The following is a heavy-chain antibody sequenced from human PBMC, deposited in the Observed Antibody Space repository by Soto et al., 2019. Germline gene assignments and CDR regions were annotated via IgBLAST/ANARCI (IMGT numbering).Heavy chain of an antibody. Sequence: QVQLVQSGAEVKKPGASVKVSCKASGYPFTSYYMHWVRQAPGQGLAWMGIINPSGGSTSYAQKFQGRVTMTRDTSTSTVYMELSSLISEDTAVYYCARDGGAVAGTASDYWGQGTLVTVSS. J-gene: IGHJ4*02. CDR3: ARDGGAVAGTASDY. CDR1: GYPFTSYY. V-gene: IGHV1-46*01. D-gene: IGHD6-19*01. CDR2: INPSGGST.